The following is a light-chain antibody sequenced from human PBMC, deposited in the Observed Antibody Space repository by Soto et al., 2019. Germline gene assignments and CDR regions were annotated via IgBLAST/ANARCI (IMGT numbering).Light chain of an antibody. CDR1: QSVSSN. J-gene: IGKJ1*01. Sequence: TTQSPATLSVSPGERATLSCRASQSVSSNLAWYQQKPGQAPRLLIHGASTRATGFPARFSGSGSGTEFTLTISSLQPDDFATYYCQQYNSYSWTFGQGTKVDIK. V-gene: IGKV3-15*01. CDR3: QQYNSYSWT. CDR2: GAS.